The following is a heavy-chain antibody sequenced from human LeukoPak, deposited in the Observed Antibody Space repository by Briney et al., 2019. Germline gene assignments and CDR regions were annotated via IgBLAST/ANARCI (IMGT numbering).Heavy chain of an antibody. D-gene: IGHD6-13*01. V-gene: IGHV1-69*04. Sequence: GSSVKVSCKASGGTFSSYAISWVRQAPGQGLEWMGRIIPIFGIANYAQKFQGRVTITADKSTSTAYMELRSLRSDDTAVYYCARDDNRWAAAVDYWGQGTLVTVSS. CDR3: ARDDNRWAAAVDY. CDR2: IIPIFGIA. J-gene: IGHJ4*02. CDR1: GGTFSSYA.